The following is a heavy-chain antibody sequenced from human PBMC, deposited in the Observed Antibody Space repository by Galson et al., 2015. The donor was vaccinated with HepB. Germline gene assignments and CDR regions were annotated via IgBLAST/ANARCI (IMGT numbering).Heavy chain of an antibody. CDR3: AKEDPFERYNWFDP. Sequence: SLRLSCAASGFTFDDYAMHWVRQAPGKGLEWVSGISWNSGSIGYADSVKGRFTISRDNAKNSLYLQMNSLRAEDTALYYCAKEDPFERYNWFDPWGQGTLVTVSS. V-gene: IGHV3-9*01. CDR2: ISWNSGSI. J-gene: IGHJ5*02. CDR1: GFTFDDYA.